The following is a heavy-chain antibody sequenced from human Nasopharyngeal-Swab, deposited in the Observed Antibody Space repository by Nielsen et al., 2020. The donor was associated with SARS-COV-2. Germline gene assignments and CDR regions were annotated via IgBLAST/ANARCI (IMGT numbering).Heavy chain of an antibody. CDR3: ARTRGGSYYDAFDI. J-gene: IGHJ3*02. CDR1: GFTFSSYA. Sequence: GESLKISCAASGFTFSSYAMHWVRQALGKGLEWVAVISYDGSNKYYADSVKGRFTISRDNSKNTLYLQMNSLRAEDTAVYYCARTRGGSYYDAFDIWGQGTMVTVSS. D-gene: IGHD1-26*01. CDR2: ISYDGSNK. V-gene: IGHV3-30*04.